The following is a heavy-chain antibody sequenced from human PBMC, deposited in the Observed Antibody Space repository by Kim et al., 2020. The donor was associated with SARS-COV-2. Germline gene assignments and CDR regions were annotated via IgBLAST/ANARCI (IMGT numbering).Heavy chain of an antibody. J-gene: IGHJ6*02. Sequence: GGSLRLSCAASGFTFSSYGMHWVRQAPGKGLEWVAVIWYDGSNKYYADSVKGRFTIPRDNSKNTLYLQMNSLRAEDTAVYYCAREIKGMDVWGQGTTVTVSS. V-gene: IGHV3-33*01. CDR1: GFTFSSYG. CDR3: AREIKGMDV. CDR2: IWYDGSNK.